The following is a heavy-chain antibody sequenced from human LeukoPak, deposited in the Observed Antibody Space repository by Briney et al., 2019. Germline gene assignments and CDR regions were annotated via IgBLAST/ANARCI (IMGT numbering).Heavy chain of an antibody. V-gene: IGHV1-2*02. CDR3: ARKLRWLPLDY. CDR1: GYTFTGYY. D-gene: IGHD4-17*01. J-gene: IGHJ4*02. Sequence: ASVKVSCKASGYTFTGYYLHWVRQAPGQGLEWVVWINPYSGGTNYAQTFQGRVTMTRDTSISTAYMELSRLRSDDTAVYYCARKLRWLPLDYWGQGTLVTVSS. CDR2: INPYSGGT.